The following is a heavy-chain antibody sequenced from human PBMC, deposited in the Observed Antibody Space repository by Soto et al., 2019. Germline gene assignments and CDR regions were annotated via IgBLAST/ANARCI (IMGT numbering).Heavy chain of an antibody. CDR3: TTDSSSWAYYYYYGMDV. J-gene: IGHJ6*02. V-gene: IGHV3-15*01. CDR2: IKSKTDDGTT. CDR1: GFTFSNAW. D-gene: IGHD2-2*01. Sequence: GGSLRLSCTVSGFTFSNAWMTWVRQAPGKGLEWVGRIKSKTDDGTTDYAAPVKGRFTISRDDSRNTLYLQMNSLKTEDTAVYYCTTDSSSWAYYYYYGMDVWGQGTSVTVSS.